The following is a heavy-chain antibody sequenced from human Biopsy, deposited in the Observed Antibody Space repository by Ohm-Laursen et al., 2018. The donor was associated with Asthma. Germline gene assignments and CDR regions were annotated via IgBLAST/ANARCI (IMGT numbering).Heavy chain of an antibody. CDR1: GGTFNTYV. V-gene: IGHV1-69*13. CDR3: ARKAGSCISRTCYSLDF. J-gene: IGHJ4*02. Sequence: GASVKVSCKSLGGTFNTYVIGWVRQAPGQGLERMGGINSVFGTTTYPQKFQDRVTIIADDSTSTVYMELSSLRSEDTAVYYCARKAGSCISRTCYSLDFWGQGTLVTVSS. D-gene: IGHD2-2*01. CDR2: INSVFGTT.